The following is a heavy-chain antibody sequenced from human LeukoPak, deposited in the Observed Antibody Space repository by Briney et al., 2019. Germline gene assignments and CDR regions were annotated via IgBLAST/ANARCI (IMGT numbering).Heavy chain of an antibody. Sequence: GGSLRLSCAASGFTFSTYRMSWVGQAPGKGLEWVANIKQDGSEKYYVDSVKGRFTISRDNAKNSLYLQMNSLRVEDTAVYYFASGSSEYWGQGTLVTVSS. CDR2: IKQDGSEK. CDR1: GFTFSTYR. D-gene: IGHD1-26*01. CDR3: ASGSSEY. J-gene: IGHJ4*02. V-gene: IGHV3-7*01.